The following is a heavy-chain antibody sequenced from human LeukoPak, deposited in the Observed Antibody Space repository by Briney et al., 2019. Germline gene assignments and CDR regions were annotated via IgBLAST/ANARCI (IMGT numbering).Heavy chain of an antibody. CDR1: GFTFSNYY. V-gene: IGHV3-72*01. D-gene: IGHD3-10*01. Sequence: PGGSLRLSCVTSGFTFSNYYMYWVRQAPGKGLEWVGRTRNKADSYTTEYAASVKGRFTISRDDSKNSLYLQMNSLKTEDTAVYYCARGSSGAFDFWGQGTMVTVSS. CDR2: TRNKADSYTT. CDR3: ARGSSGAFDF. J-gene: IGHJ3*01.